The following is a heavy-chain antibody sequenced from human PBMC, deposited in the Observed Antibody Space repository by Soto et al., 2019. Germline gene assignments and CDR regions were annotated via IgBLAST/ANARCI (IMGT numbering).Heavy chain of an antibody. Sequence: EVQLVESGGGLVQPGRSLRLSCAASGFTFDDYAMHWVRQAPGKGLEWVSGISWNSGSIGYADSVKGRFTISRDNAKNSLYLQMNSLRAEDTALYYCAKDLSSYGSGSLGIDYWGQGTLVTVSS. J-gene: IGHJ4*02. D-gene: IGHD3-10*01. CDR2: ISWNSGSI. CDR3: AKDLSSYGSGSLGIDY. CDR1: GFTFDDYA. V-gene: IGHV3-9*01.